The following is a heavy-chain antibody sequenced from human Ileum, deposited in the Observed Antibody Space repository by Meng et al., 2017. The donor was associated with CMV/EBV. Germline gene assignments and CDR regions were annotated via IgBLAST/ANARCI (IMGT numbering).Heavy chain of an antibody. CDR1: GGLYSEHH. J-gene: IGHJ4*02. CDR3: ARASPQRRFLSY. V-gene: IGHV4-34*01. Sequence: KPWGAGPLKPSESRSVMCAVYGGLYSEHHWSWSRQPPGKGLAWIGEINHGGSSNYNPSLKSRVTISVDRSRNQVSLKLTSVTAAETAVYYCARASPQRRFLSYWGQGTLVTVSS. D-gene: IGHD3-3*01. CDR2: INHGGSS.